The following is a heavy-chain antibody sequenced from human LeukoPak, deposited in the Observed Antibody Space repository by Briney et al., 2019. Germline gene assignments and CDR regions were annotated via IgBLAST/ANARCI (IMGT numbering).Heavy chain of an antibody. J-gene: IGHJ4*02. CDR2: IYWDDNK. D-gene: IGHD6-19*01. V-gene: IGHV2-5*02. CDR3: AHRFGYSSGWYPRM. Sequence: ESGPTLVKPTQTLTLTCTFSGFSLSTSGVGVGWIRQPPGKALEWLALIYWDDNKRYSPSLKSRLTITKDTSKNQVVLTMTNMDPVDTATYYCAHRFGYSSGWYPRMWGQGTLVTVSS. CDR1: GFSLSTSGVG.